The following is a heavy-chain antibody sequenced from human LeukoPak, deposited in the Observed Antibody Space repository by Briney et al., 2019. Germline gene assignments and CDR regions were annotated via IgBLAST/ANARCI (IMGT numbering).Heavy chain of an antibody. CDR3: ARVKSCGGDCYFLDH. CDR2: INPSGGGT. Sequence: ASVKVSCKASGYTFINYYIQWVRQSPGQGLEWVGLINPSGGGTSTAQKFQGRVAMTRDTSTSAVYMELSSLRSQDTAVYYCARVKSCGGDCYFLDHWGQGTLVTVSS. CDR1: GYTFINYY. J-gene: IGHJ4*02. V-gene: IGHV1-46*01. D-gene: IGHD2-21*02.